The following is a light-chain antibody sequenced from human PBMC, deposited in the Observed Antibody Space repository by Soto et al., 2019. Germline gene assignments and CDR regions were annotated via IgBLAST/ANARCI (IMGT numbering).Light chain of an antibody. CDR1: QNIITS. CDR3: QQSFIKPWT. CDR2: TAS. V-gene: IGKV1-39*01. Sequence: DIQMTQSPSSLSASVGDKITITCRASQNIITSLNWYQQKPGKAPKLLINTASSLQSEVPSRFSGSGSGTDFTLTISSLQPEDFATYFCQQSFIKPWTFGQGTRLEIK. J-gene: IGKJ5*01.